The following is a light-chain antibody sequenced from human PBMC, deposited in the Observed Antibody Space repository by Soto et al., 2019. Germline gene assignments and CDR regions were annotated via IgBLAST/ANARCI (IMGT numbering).Light chain of an antibody. CDR1: QSVSIW. V-gene: IGKV1-5*03. CDR3: QQYNTYSIT. CDR2: KSS. J-gene: IGKJ5*01. Sequence: DIQMTQSASTVSASEGERGTMSWRASQSVSIWLAWYQQKPGRAPKLLIYKSSILESGVPSRFSGSGSGTELTLTISSLQPDDFATYYCQQYNTYSITFGQGTRLEIK.